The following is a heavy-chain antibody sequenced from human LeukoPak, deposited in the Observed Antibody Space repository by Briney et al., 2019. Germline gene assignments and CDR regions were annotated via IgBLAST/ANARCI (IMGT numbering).Heavy chain of an antibody. D-gene: IGHD5-18*01. J-gene: IGHJ5*02. CDR3: ARGPFRNVETAMVASRFDP. V-gene: IGHV1-2*02. Sequence: ASLKVSCKASGYTFTGYYIHWVRQAPGQGLEWMGWIDSDSGATNYPQKFQGRVTMTRDTSITTAYMELRSLRSDDTAVYYCARGPFRNVETAMVASRFDPWGQGTLVTVS. CDR1: GYTFTGYY. CDR2: IDSDSGAT.